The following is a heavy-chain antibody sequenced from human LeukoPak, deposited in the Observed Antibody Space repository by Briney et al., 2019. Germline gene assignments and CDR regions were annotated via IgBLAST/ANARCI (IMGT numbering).Heavy chain of an antibody. CDR3: ARGVGATNAFDI. V-gene: IGHV1-18*01. CDR1: GYTFILYG. D-gene: IGHD1-26*01. J-gene: IGHJ3*02. Sequence: ASVKVSCKASGYTFILYGISWVRQAPGQGREWVGWISAYNGNTNYAQKLQGRVSMTTDTSTSTAHMELRSLRSDDTAVYYCARGVGATNAFDIWGQGTLVTVSS. CDR2: ISAYNGNT.